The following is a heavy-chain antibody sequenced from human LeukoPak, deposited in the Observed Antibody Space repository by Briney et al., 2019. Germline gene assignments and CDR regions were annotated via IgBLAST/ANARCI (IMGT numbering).Heavy chain of an antibody. CDR2: IIPIFGTA. CDR3: ARDLAYCGGDCYSDY. Sequence: SVKVSCKASGGTFSSYAISWVRQAPGQGLEWMGGIIPIFGTANYAQKFQGRVTITADESTSTAYMELSSLRSEDTTVYYCARDLAYCGGDCYSDYWGQGTLVTVSS. D-gene: IGHD2-21*02. J-gene: IGHJ4*02. V-gene: IGHV1-69*13. CDR1: GGTFSSYA.